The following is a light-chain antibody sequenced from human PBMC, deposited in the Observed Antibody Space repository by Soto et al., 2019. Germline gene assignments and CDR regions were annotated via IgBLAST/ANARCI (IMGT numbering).Light chain of an antibody. CDR2: AAS. Sequence: DIQMTQSPSSLSASIGDRVTITGRASQSISIYLNWYQQKPGKAPKLLISAASSLQSGVPSRFSGSGSGTDFTLTISSLQPEDFTTYFCQQTYSSPFTFGPGPKVDFK. J-gene: IGKJ3*01. V-gene: IGKV1-39*01. CDR1: QSISIY. CDR3: QQTYSSPFT.